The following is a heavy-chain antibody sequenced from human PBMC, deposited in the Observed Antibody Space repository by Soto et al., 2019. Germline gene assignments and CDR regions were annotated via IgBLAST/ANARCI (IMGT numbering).Heavy chain of an antibody. J-gene: IGHJ4*02. CDR1: GGSISSTGYY. V-gene: IGHV4-31*03. D-gene: IGHD5-12*01. CDR3: ARVYQVATVFDY. CDR2: IYYSGST. Sequence: QVQLQESGPGLVKPSQTLSLTCTVSGGSISSTGYYWSWLRQLPGKGLEWIGYIYYSGSTYYNPSLKSRVTISGDTSKNQFSLKLSSVTAADTAVYYCARVYQVATVFDYWGQGTLVTVSS.